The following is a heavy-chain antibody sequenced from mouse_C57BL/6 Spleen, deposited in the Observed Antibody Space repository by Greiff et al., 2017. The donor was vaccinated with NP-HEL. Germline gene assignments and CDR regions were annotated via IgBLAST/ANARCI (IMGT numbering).Heavy chain of an antibody. Sequence: EVNVVESGGGLVKPGGSLKLSCAASGFTFSDYGMHWVRQAPEKGLEWVAYISSGSSTIYYADTVKGRFTISRDNAKNTLFLQMTSLRSEDTAMYYCARWSYYYAMDYWGQGTSVTVSS. D-gene: IGHD1-1*02. V-gene: IGHV5-17*01. CDR3: ARWSYYYAMDY. CDR2: ISSGSSTI. CDR1: GFTFSDYG. J-gene: IGHJ4*01.